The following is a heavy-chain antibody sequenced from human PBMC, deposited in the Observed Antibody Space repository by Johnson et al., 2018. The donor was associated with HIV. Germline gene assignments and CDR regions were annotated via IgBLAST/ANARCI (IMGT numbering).Heavy chain of an antibody. CDR1: GFTFSSYA. CDR2: ISYDGSNK. V-gene: IGHV3-30-3*01. D-gene: IGHD6-6*01. J-gene: IGHJ3*02. Sequence: QVQLVESGGVVVQPGGSLRLSCAASGFTFSSYAMHWVRQAPGKGLAWVAVISYDGSNKYYADYVKGRLTSSRDNSKNTLYLQMNSLRAEDTAVYYCAKDRRTYSSSADDFDIWGQGTMVTVSS. CDR3: AKDRRTYSSSADDFDI.